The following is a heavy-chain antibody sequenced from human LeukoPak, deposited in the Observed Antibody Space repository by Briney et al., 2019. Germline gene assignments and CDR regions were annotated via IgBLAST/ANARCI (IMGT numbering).Heavy chain of an antibody. D-gene: IGHD3-22*01. J-gene: IGHJ4*02. CDR1: GFTFSSYS. V-gene: IGHV3-23*01. Sequence: GGSLRLSCAASGFTFSSYSMNWVRQAPGKGLEWVSTISDSGGSTYYADSVKGRFTISRDNSKNTLYLQMNSLRAEDTAVYYCATRYYYDSSGYLPDYWGQGTLVTVSS. CDR2: ISDSGGST. CDR3: ATRYYYDSSGYLPDY.